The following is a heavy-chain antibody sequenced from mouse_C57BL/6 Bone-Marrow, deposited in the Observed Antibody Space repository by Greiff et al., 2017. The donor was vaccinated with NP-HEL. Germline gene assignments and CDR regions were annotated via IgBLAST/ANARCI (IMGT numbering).Heavy chain of an antibody. CDR3: AIWGRWLRGFDY. J-gene: IGHJ2*01. Sequence: VQLQQPGAELVRPGSSVKLSCKASGYTFTSYWMDWVKQRPGQGLEWIGNIYPSDSETHYNQKFKDKATLTVDKSSSTAYMQLSSLTSEDSAVYYCAIWGRWLRGFDYWGQGTTLTVSS. CDR1: GYTFTSYW. CDR2: IYPSDSET. V-gene: IGHV1-61*01. D-gene: IGHD2-2*01.